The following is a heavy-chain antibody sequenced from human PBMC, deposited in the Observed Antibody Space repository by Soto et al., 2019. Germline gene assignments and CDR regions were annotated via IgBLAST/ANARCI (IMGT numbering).Heavy chain of an antibody. CDR1: GDSVSMNSAA. D-gene: IGHD6-19*01. J-gene: IGHJ4*02. Sequence: SQTLSLPCVISGDSVSMNSAAWNWIRQSPSRGLEWLGRTYYRSKWYKDYEVSVKSRITINLDTSKNQFSLQLNSVTPEDTAVYYCARGAVADYSRVFDYWGQGTLVTVSS. V-gene: IGHV6-1*01. CDR3: ARGAVADYSRVFDY. CDR2: TYYRSKWYK.